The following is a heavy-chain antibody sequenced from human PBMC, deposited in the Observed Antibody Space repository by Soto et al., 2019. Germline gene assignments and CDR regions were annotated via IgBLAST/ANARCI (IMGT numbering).Heavy chain of an antibody. CDR2: IYWNDDK. CDR1: GFSLSTSGVG. CDR3: ARRRGYNWNNPAFDY. V-gene: IGHV2-5*01. Sequence: QITLKESGPALVKPTQTLTLTCTFSGFSLSTSGVGVGWIRQPPGKAREWLGIIYWNDDKKYSPSLRSRLGITKDTFRNQVVLTMTDVYPLDTATYYCARRRGYNWNNPAFDYWGQGALVTASS. J-gene: IGHJ4*02. D-gene: IGHD1-20*01.